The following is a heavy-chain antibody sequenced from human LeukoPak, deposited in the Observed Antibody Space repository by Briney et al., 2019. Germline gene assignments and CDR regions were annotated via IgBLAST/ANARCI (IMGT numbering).Heavy chain of an antibody. CDR1: GYTLTSYG. CDR3: ARGYYDILTGYYKEYYFDY. J-gene: IGHJ4*02. D-gene: IGHD3-9*01. CDR2: ISAYNGNT. Sequence: GASVKVSCKASGYTLTSYGISWVRQAPGQGLEWMGWISAYNGNTNCAQKLQGRVTMTTDTSTSTAYMELRSLRSDDTAVYYCARGYYDILTGYYKEYYFDYWGQGTLVTVSS. V-gene: IGHV1-18*01.